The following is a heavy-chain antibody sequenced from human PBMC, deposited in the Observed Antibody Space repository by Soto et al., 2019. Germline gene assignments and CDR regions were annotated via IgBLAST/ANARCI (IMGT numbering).Heavy chain of an antibody. Sequence: QVQLVQSGAEVKKPGSSVKVSCKASGGTFSSYAISWVRQAPGQGLEWMGGIIPISGTANYAQKFQGRVTITADDSTSTAYMELSSLTSEHTAVYYCTRSQGSSTSLEIYYYYYYGMDVWGQGTTVTVPS. J-gene: IGHJ6*02. CDR3: TRSQGSSTSLEIYYYYYYGMDV. V-gene: IGHV1-69*01. D-gene: IGHD2-2*01. CDR1: GGTFSSYA. CDR2: IIPISGTA.